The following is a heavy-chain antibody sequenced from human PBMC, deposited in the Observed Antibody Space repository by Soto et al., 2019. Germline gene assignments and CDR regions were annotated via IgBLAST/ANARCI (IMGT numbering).Heavy chain of an antibody. V-gene: IGHV2-5*02. CDR2: IYWDDDK. J-gene: IGHJ6*02. Sequence: QITLKESGPTLVKPTQTLTLTCAFSGLSLTTNGLSVGWVRQPPGKALEWLALIYWDDDKRYSPSLKSRLTITTATSKIQVVLTMTNMDPVDTATYYCAHSSTDLNPAMDVWGQGTTVSVSS. CDR1: GLSLTTNGLS. CDR3: AHSSTDLNPAMDV. D-gene: IGHD3-3*01.